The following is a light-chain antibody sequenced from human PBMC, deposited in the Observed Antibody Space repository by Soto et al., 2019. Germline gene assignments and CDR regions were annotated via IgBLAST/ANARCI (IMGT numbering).Light chain of an antibody. CDR2: GNS. CDR1: SSNIGAGYD. V-gene: IGLV1-40*01. J-gene: IGLJ2*01. CDR3: QSYDSSLSGYVV. Sequence: QLVLTQPPSVSGAPGQRVTISCTGSSSNIGAGYDVHWYQQLPGTAPKLLIYGNSNRPSGVPDRFSGSKSGTSASLAITGLQAEDEADYYCQSYDSSLSGYVVFGGGTKRPS.